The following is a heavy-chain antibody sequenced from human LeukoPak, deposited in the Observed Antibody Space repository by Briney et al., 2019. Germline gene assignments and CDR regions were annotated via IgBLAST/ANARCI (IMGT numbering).Heavy chain of an antibody. CDR3: ARARYYYDSSGYVDY. CDR1: GYTFTSYG. V-gene: IGHV1-18*01. D-gene: IGHD3-22*01. J-gene: IGHJ4*02. CDR2: ISAYNGNT. Sequence: ASVKVSCKASGYTFTSYGISWVRQAPGQGLEWMGWISAYNGNTNYAQKFQGRVTMTRDTSISTAYMELSRLRSDDTAVYYCARARYYYDSSGYVDYWGQGTLVTVSS.